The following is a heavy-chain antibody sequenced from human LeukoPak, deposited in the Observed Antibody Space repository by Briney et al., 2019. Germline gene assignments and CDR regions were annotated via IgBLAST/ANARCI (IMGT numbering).Heavy chain of an antibody. CDR2: ISSTSGTM. D-gene: IGHD2-2*01. V-gene: IGHV3-48*01. Sequence: GGSLRLSCAASGFTFSCYSMSWVRQAPGKGLEWISYISSTSGTMYYADSVQGRFTISRDNAKNSLYLQMNSLRADDTAVYYCARARDADYWGRGTLVTVSS. CDR1: GFTFSCYS. J-gene: IGHJ4*02. CDR3: ARARDADY.